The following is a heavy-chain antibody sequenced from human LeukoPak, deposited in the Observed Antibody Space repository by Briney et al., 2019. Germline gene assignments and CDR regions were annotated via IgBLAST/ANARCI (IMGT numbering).Heavy chain of an antibody. J-gene: IGHJ5*02. Sequence: PSETLSLTCTVSGGSISSYYWSWIRQPPGKGLEWIGYIYYSGSTNYNPSLKSRVTISVDTSKNQFSLKLSSVTAADTAVYHCARGGYYGSGNDFRFDPWGQGTLVTVSS. CDR2: IYYSGST. V-gene: IGHV4-59*01. D-gene: IGHD3-10*01. CDR3: ARGGYYGSGNDFRFDP. CDR1: GGSISSYY.